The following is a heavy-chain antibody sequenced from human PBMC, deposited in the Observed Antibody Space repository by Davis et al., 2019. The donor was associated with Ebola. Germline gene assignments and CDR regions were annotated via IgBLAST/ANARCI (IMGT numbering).Heavy chain of an antibody. D-gene: IGHD5-12*01. Sequence: ETLSLTCTLSGGSISNYYWSWVRQAPGKGLEWVSAISGSGGSTYYADSVKGRFTISRDNSKNTLYLQMNSLRAEDTAVYYCATPIVATTGEDYWGQGTLVTVSA. CDR2: ISGSGGST. J-gene: IGHJ4*02. V-gene: IGHV3-23*01. CDR1: GGSISNYY. CDR3: ATPIVATTGEDY.